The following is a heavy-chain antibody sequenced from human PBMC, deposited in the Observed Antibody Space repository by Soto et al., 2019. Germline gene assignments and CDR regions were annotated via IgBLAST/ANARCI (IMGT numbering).Heavy chain of an antibody. V-gene: IGHV3-15*01. CDR1: GFTFSNAW. J-gene: IGHJ4*02. CDR3: TRSQVHQLLQLGIDH. D-gene: IGHD6-13*01. CDR2: IRRKTDGGTT. Sequence: EVQLVESGGGLVQPGGSLTLSCAASGFTFSNAWMNWVRQVPGKGLEWVGRIRRKTDGGTTDYAAPVKGRFTISRDDSENTLYLQMNNLETEDTAVYYCTRSQVHQLLQLGIDHWGQGTLVTVSS.